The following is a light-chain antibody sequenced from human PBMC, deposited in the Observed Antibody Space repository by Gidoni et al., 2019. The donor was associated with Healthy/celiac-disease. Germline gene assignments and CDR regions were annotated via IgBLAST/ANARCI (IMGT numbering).Light chain of an antibody. CDR3: QVWDSSSDHPV. CDR1: NIGSKS. Sequence: SYVLTQPPSVSVAPGKTARITCGGNNIGSKSVHWYQQKPGQAPVLVIYYDSDRPSGIPERFSGSNSGNTATLTISRVEAGDEADYYCQVWDSSSDHPVFGGGTKLTV. CDR2: YDS. V-gene: IGLV3-21*04. J-gene: IGLJ2*01.